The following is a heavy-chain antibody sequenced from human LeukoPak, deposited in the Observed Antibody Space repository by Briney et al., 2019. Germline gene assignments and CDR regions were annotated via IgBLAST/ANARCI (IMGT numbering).Heavy chain of an antibody. CDR3: ANLFDY. CDR2: ISYDGSNK. Sequence: GGSLRLSCAASGFTFSSYAMSWVRQAPGKGLEWVAVISYDGSNKYYADSVKGRFTISRDNSKNTLYLQMNSLRAEDTAVYYCANLFDYWGQGTLVTVSS. CDR1: GFTFSSYA. V-gene: IGHV3-30*18. J-gene: IGHJ4*02.